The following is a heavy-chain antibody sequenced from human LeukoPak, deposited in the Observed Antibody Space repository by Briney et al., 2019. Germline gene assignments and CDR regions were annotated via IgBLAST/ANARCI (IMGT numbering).Heavy chain of an antibody. Sequence: GGSLRLSCAASGFTVSDSWMSWVRQAPGKGLEWVANMNQDGSAKDYVDSVKGRFTISRDNARSSLYLQMSSLRAEDTAVYYCATYTHWVAGDVWGQGTTVTVSS. J-gene: IGHJ6*02. D-gene: IGHD3-16*01. V-gene: IGHV3-7*01. CDR1: GFTVSDSW. CDR3: ATYTHWVAGDV. CDR2: MNQDGSAK.